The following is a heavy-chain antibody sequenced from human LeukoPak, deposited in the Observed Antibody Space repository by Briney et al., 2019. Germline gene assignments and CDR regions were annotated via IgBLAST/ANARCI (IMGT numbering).Heavy chain of an antibody. CDR2: LDESGRP. Sequence: SETLSLTCSVSGGSIRSGRHHWAWVRQPPGKGLEFIGSLDESGRPYYNAPLKSRVTISEDSSGKQFSLNLSSATAADTAVYFCARDLGGYPFFMDVWGRGTTVIVSS. CDR1: GGSIRSGRHH. D-gene: IGHD2-15*01. CDR3: ARDLGGYPFFMDV. J-gene: IGHJ6*03. V-gene: IGHV4-39*07.